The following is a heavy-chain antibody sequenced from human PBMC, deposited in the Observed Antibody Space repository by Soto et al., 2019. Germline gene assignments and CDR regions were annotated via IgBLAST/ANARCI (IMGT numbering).Heavy chain of an antibody. CDR1: GGSVSSGSYY. CDR3: ARETGRSRDGYTKSAFDI. Sequence: QVQLQESGPGLVKPSETLSLTCTVSGGSVSSGSYYWSWIRQPPGKGLEWIGYIYYSGSTYYNPSLKSRVTISVDTSKNQFSLKLSSVTAADTAVYYCARETGRSRDGYTKSAFDIWGQGTMVTVSS. V-gene: IGHV4-61*01. J-gene: IGHJ3*02. D-gene: IGHD5-12*01. CDR2: IYYSGST.